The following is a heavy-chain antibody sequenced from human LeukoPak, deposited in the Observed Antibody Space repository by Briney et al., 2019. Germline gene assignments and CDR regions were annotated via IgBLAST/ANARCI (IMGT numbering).Heavy chain of an antibody. J-gene: IGHJ5*02. Sequence: SQTLSLTCAVSGGSISSGGYSWSWIRQPPGKGLEWIGYIYHSGSTYYNPSLKSRVAISVDRSENQFSLKLSSVTAADTAVYYCASSSSWSEFDPWGQGTLVTVSS. CDR3: ASSSSWSEFDP. V-gene: IGHV4-30-2*01. D-gene: IGHD6-13*01. CDR2: IYHSGST. CDR1: GGSISSGGYS.